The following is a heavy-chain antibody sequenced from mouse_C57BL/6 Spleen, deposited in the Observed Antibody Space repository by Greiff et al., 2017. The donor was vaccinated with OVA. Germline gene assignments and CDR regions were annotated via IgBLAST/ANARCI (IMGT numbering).Heavy chain of an antibody. CDR2: IYPGDGAT. CDR1: GYAFSSSW. CDR3: ARRNSNLDY. Sequence: VQLQQSGPELVKPGASVKISCKASGYAFSSSWMNWVPQRPGKGLEWIGRIYPGDGATYYTGKFKGKATLTADKTTRTAYMQMSNLEAEDSEVYLCARRNSNLDYWGQGTTLTVSS. V-gene: IGHV1-82*01. D-gene: IGHD2-5*01. J-gene: IGHJ2*01.